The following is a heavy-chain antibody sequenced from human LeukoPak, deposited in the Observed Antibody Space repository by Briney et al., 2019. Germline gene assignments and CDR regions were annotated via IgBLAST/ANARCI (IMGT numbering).Heavy chain of an antibody. Sequence: RGGSLRLSCAASVFSISTKDMIGVRQAPRMGLECVAVIYNHSTTYYADSVKGRFSISRDNSKNTVFLQMNSLRAEDTAVYYCARDHTLSGHYEVGYWGQGTLVTVSS. CDR1: VFSISTKD. CDR3: ARDHTLSGHYEVGY. D-gene: IGHD3-3*01. J-gene: IGHJ4*02. V-gene: IGHV3-53*01. CDR2: IYNHSTT.